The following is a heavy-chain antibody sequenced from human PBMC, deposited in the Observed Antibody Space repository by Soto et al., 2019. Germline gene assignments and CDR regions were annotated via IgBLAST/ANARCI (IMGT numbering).Heavy chain of an antibody. CDR2: IHTSGST. CDR1: GGSISTYY. D-gene: IGHD6-6*01. CDR3: ARGEDSASSYFDY. J-gene: IGHJ4*02. Sequence: SETLSLTCTVSGGSISTYYWSWIRQPPGKGLEWIAYIHTSGSTTYNPSLQSRVTISVDTSKNHFSLKISSVTAADTAVYYCARGEDSASSYFDYWGQGVLVTVSS. V-gene: IGHV4-59*01.